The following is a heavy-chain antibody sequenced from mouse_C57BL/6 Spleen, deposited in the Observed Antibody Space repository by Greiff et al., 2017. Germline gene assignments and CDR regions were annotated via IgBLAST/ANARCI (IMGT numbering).Heavy chain of an antibody. V-gene: IGHV5-17*01. CDR1: GFTFSDYG. J-gene: IGHJ4*01. CDR3: ATYGDRTAAMDY. CDR2: ISSGSGTI. D-gene: IGHD2-13*01. Sequence: EVKLMESGGGLVKPGASLKLSCAASGFTFSDYGMHWVRQAPEKGLEWVAYISSGSGTIYYADTVKGRFTISRDNATSTLFLQLTSLMSEDTAMYYCATYGDRTAAMDYWGQGTSVTVSS.